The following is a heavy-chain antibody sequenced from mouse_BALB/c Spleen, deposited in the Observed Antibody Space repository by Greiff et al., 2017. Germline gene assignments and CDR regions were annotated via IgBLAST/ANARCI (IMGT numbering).Heavy chain of an antibody. Sequence: VKLVESGPGLVAPSQSLSITCTVSGFSLTSYGVHWVRQPPGKGLEWLGVIWAGGSTNYNSALMSRLSISKDNSKSQVFLKMNSLQTDDTAMYYCARAGTSYGSSYDYWGQGTTLTVSS. CDR3: ARAGTSYGSSYDY. D-gene: IGHD1-1*01. J-gene: IGHJ2*01. CDR1: GFSLTSYG. CDR2: IWAGGST. V-gene: IGHV2-9*02.